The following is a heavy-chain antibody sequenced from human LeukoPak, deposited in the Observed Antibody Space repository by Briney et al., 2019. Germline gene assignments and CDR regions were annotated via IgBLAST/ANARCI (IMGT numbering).Heavy chain of an antibody. CDR3: VREGINKAFDS. D-gene: IGHD3-10*01. V-gene: IGHV1-46*01. CDR1: GYTLTSYY. Sequence: ASVKVSCKASGYTLTSYYMHWVRQAPGQGLEWMGIINPSGGSTSYAQKFQGRVTMTRDTSTSTVYMELSSLRSEDTAVYYCVREGINKAFDSWDQGTLVIVSS. J-gene: IGHJ4*02. CDR2: INPSGGST.